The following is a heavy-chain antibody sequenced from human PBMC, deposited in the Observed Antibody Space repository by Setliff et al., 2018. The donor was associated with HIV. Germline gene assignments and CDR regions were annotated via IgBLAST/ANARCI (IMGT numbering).Heavy chain of an antibody. V-gene: IGHV4-39*01. D-gene: IGHD3-3*01. CDR2: IFYSGIT. Sequence: NPSETLSLTCTVSGGSFTSRSYYWGWIRQPPGKGLERIGSIFYSGITYYNPSLKSRVTISVDTSKNQFSLNLTSVTAADTAVYYCARSKTFYDFWGGYYTHGAFKIWGLGTMVTVSS. J-gene: IGHJ3*02. CDR1: GGSFTSRSYY. CDR3: ARSKTFYDFWGGYYTHGAFKI.